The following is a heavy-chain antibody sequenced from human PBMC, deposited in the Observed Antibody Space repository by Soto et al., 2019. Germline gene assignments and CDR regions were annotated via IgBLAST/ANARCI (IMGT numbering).Heavy chain of an antibody. CDR3: ERGSTIVRGAPSWFDP. D-gene: IGHD3-10*01. CDR1: GGTFSRYT. CDR2: IIPIAAIA. V-gene: IGHV1-69*02. Sequence: QVQLVQSGAEVKKPGSSVKVSCKASGGTFSRYTINWVRQAPGQGLEWMGRIIPIAAIANYTQKFQGRVTITVDKSSTTAYMELSRLRSDDTAVYYCERGSTIVRGAPSWFDPWGQGTLVTVSS. J-gene: IGHJ5*02.